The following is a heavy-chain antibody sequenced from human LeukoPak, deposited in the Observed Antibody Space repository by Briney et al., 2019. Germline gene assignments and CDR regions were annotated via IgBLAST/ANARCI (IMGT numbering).Heavy chain of an antibody. V-gene: IGHV1-2*02. CDR3: ARGPQLELGLGGAFDI. CDR1: GYTFTGYY. J-gene: IGHJ3*02. D-gene: IGHD1-1*01. Sequence: GASVKVSCKASGYTFTGYYMHWVRQAPGQGLEWMGWINPNSGGTNYAQKFQGRVTMTRDTSISTAYMELSRLRSDDTAVYYCARGPQLELGLGGAFDIWGQGTMVTVSS. CDR2: INPNSGGT.